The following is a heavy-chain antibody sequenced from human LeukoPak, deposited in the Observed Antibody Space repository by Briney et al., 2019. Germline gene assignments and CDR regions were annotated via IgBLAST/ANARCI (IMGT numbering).Heavy chain of an antibody. V-gene: IGHV1-69*13. J-gene: IGHJ6*02. CDR1: GGTFSSYA. Sequence: GASVKVSCKASGGTFSSYAISWVRQAPGQGLEWMGGIIPIFGTANYAQKFQGRVTITADESTSTAYMELSSLRSEDTAVYYCARGQRDSDPYYYYGMDVWGQGTTVTVSS. CDR2: IIPIFGTA. D-gene: IGHD5-24*01. CDR3: ARGQRDSDPYYYYGMDV.